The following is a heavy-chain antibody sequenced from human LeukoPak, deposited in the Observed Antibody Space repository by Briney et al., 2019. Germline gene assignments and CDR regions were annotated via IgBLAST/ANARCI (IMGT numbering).Heavy chain of an antibody. Sequence: SETLSLTCTVSXGXXXXXXXXXIXXXXXKXXEXIGYIYYSGNTNYNPSLKSRVTISVDTSKNQFSLKLSSVTAADTAVYYCPGAVAGQDYFDYWGQGTLVTVSS. D-gene: IGHD6-19*01. CDR1: XGXXXXXX. CDR2: IYYSGNT. CDR3: PGAVAGQDYFDY. V-gene: IGHV4-59*12. J-gene: IGHJ4*02.